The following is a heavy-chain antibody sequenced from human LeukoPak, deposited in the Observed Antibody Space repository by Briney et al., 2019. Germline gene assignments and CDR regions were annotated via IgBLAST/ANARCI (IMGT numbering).Heavy chain of an antibody. CDR1: GGTISSGGYY. Sequence: PSQTLSLTCAVSGGTISSGGYYWSWIRQPPGKGLEWIGEINHSGSTNYNPSLKSRVTISVDTSKNQFSLKLSSVTAADTAVYYCARSDIVVVPAAMTTVFDYWGQGTLVTVSS. CDR2: INHSGST. CDR3: ARSDIVVVPAAMTTVFDY. D-gene: IGHD2-2*01. V-gene: IGHV4-30-2*01. J-gene: IGHJ4*02.